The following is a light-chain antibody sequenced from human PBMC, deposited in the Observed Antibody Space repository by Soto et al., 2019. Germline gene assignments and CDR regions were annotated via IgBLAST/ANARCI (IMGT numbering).Light chain of an antibody. CDR2: GAS. CDR1: QSVSSSY. Sequence: EIVLTQSPGTLSLSPGERATLSCRASQSVSSSYLAWYQQKPGQAPRLLIYGASSRATGIPDRFSGSGSGTDFTLTISRLEREDFAVYYCQQYGSSLLFGGGTKVVIK. J-gene: IGKJ4*01. V-gene: IGKV3-20*01. CDR3: QQYGSSLL.